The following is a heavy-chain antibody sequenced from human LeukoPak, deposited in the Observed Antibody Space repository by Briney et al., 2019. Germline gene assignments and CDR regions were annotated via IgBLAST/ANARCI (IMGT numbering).Heavy chain of an antibody. CDR2: IIPMFGTT. Sequence: SVKVSCKASGYTFTGYYMHWVRQAPGQGLEWMGGIIPMFGTTNYAQKFQGRVTITADESTSTAYIELSSLRSEDTAVYFCATSRGCGTTSCLFWFDPWGQGTLVTVSS. CDR1: GYTFTGYY. V-gene: IGHV1-69*13. CDR3: ATSRGCGTTSCLFWFDP. D-gene: IGHD2-2*01. J-gene: IGHJ5*02.